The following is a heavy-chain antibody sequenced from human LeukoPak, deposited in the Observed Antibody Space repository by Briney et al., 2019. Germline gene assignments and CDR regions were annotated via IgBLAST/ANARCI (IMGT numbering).Heavy chain of an antibody. Sequence: PGGSLRLSCAASGFTFSSYGMHWVRQAPGKGLEWVAFIRYDGSNKYYADSVKGRFTISRDNSKNTLYLQMNSLRAEDTAVYYCVKGCDFWSGYCFDYWGQGTLVTVSS. CDR3: VKGCDFWSGYCFDY. CDR2: IRYDGSNK. V-gene: IGHV3-30*02. D-gene: IGHD3-3*01. CDR1: GFTFSSYG. J-gene: IGHJ4*02.